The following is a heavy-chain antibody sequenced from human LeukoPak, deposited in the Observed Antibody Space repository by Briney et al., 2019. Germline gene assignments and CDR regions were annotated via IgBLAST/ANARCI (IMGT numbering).Heavy chain of an antibody. CDR3: ARDSSGPGSTSESSSDFDY. D-gene: IGHD6-19*01. V-gene: IGHV4-39*07. CDR2: IYYSGST. J-gene: IGHJ4*02. Sequence: PSETLSLTCTVSGGSISSSAYHWGWIRQPPGKGLEWIGSIYYSGSTYYNPSLKSRVTISVDTSKNQFSLKLSSVTAADTAVYYCARDSSGPGSTSESSSDFDYWGQGTLVTVSS. CDR1: GGSISSSAYH.